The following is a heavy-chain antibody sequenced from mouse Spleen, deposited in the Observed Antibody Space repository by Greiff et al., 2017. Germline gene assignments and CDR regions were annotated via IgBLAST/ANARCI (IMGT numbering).Heavy chain of an antibody. CDR1: GFNIKDDY. CDR3: TTRITPSFDV. D-gene: IGHD2-4*01. Sequence: EVQLQQSGAELVRPGASVKLSCTASGFNIKDDYMHWVKQRPEQGLEWIGWIDPENGDTEYASKFQGKATITADTSSNTAYLQLSSLTSEDTAVYYCTTRITPSFDVWGAGTTVTVSS. J-gene: IGHJ1*01. V-gene: IGHV14-4*01. CDR2: IDPENGDT.